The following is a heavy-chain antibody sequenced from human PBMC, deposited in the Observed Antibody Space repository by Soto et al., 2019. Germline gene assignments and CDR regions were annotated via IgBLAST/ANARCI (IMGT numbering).Heavy chain of an antibody. V-gene: IGHV3-74*01. J-gene: IGHJ6*02. CDR1: GFTFSSYL. D-gene: IGHD6-13*01. CDR3: ARNIAAAGRRVYYYGMDV. Sequence: GESLRLCCAASGFTFSSYLMHWVRQAPGKGLVWVSRINSDGSSTSYADSVKGRFTISRDNAKNTLYLQMNSLRAEDTAVYYCARNIAAAGRRVYYYGMDVWGQGTTVTVSS. CDR2: INSDGSST.